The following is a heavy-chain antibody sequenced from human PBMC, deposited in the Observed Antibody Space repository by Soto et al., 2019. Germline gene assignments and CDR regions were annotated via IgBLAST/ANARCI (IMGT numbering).Heavy chain of an antibody. V-gene: IGHV4-34*01. CDR3: ASGIRGVGAAGAVAWFDP. D-gene: IGHD6-13*01. J-gene: IGHJ5*02. CDR2: INHVGNT. Sequence: QAQLQQWGAGLLKPSETLSLTCAVSDGSFSGHYWRWIRQPPGKGLEWIGEINHVGNTNYNPSLKSRVTISVDPSKKQFSLNLSSVTAADTAVYYCASGIRGVGAAGAVAWFDPWGQGTLVTVSS. CDR1: DGSFSGHY.